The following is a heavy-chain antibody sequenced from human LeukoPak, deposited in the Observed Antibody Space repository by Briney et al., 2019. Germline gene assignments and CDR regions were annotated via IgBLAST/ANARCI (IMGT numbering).Heavy chain of an antibody. V-gene: IGHV3-30*02. D-gene: IGHD2-8*01. CDR2: IRYDGSNK. CDR3: AKDEAYCTNAVCPLDY. CDR1: GFTFSSYG. Sequence: GGSLRLSCVASGFTFSSYGMQWVRQAPGKGLEWVAFIRYDGSNKYCADSVKGRFTISRDNSRNTLYLQMNSLRAEDTAVYYCAKDEAYCTNAVCPLDYWGQGTLVTVSS. J-gene: IGHJ4*02.